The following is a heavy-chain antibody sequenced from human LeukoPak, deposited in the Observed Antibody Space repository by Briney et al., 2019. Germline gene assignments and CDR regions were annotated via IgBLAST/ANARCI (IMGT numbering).Heavy chain of an antibody. CDR2: VFDSGST. CDR3: ARLYQQSKWKYYYYYMDV. CDR1: GASFSTNY. Sequence: LETLSLTCSVSGASFSTNYWSWIRQPPGRGLEWIGYVFDSGSTNYNPSLKSRVTISVDTSTKQFSLRLSSVTAADTAVYYCARLYQQSKWKYYYYYMDVWGKGTAVTVSS. V-gene: IGHV4-59*01. J-gene: IGHJ6*03. D-gene: IGHD1-1*01.